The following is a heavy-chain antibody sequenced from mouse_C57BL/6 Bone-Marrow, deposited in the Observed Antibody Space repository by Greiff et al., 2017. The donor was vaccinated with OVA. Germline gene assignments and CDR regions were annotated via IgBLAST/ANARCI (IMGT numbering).Heavy chain of an antibody. Sequence: EVKLVESGGGLVKPGGSLKLSCAASGFTFSSYAMSWVRQTPEKRLEWVATISDGGSYTYYPDNVKGRFTISRDNAKNNLYLQISHLKSEDTAMYYCAGDGDYSNRDYWGQGTTLTVSA. V-gene: IGHV5-4*01. CDR3: AGDGDYSNRDY. CDR1: GFTFSSYA. J-gene: IGHJ2*01. CDR2: ISDGGSYT. D-gene: IGHD2-5*01.